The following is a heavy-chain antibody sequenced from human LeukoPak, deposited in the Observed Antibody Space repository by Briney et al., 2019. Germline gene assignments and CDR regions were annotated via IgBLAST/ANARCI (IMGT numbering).Heavy chain of an antibody. Sequence: PSGTLSLTCSVSGGSIDTINWWSWVRQPPGKGLGWIGEVHHSGTTSYNPSLRSRVTISVDTSKNQFSLRLRSVTAADTAVYYCARDLVYSRLIRGWYDPWGQGTLVTVSS. CDR3: ARDLVYSRLIRGWYDP. CDR1: GGSIDTINW. V-gene: IGHV4-4*02. D-gene: IGHD6-13*01. J-gene: IGHJ5*02. CDR2: VHHSGTT.